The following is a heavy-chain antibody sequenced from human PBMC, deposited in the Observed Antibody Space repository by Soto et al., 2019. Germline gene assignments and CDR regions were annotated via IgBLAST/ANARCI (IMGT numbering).Heavy chain of an antibody. CDR3: AGEEALPVGGGHYYYGMDV. CDR2: IYSSGST. V-gene: IGHV3-53*01. Sequence: EVQLVESGGRLIQPGGSLRLSCVASGFTVTSKYMSWVRHAPGKGLEWVSVIYSSGSTYYAESVKGRFTSSRDNSKNTVYLPMNSLSAEDTAVYYCAGEEALPVGGGHYYYGMDVWGQGTTVTVSS. D-gene: IGHD1-26*01. CDR1: GFTVTSKY. J-gene: IGHJ6*02.